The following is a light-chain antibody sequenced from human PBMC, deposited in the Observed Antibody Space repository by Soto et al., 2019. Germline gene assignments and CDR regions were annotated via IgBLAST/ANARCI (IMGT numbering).Light chain of an antibody. CDR2: AAS. Sequence: DIQMTQSPSSLSASVGDRVTITCRASQSISPNLNWYQQKGGKAPKLLIYAASNLDTAVPSRFSGSGSGTDFTLTIISLQPEDFATYFCQQSYSIPLGFGQGTRLEIK. CDR3: QQSYSIPLG. J-gene: IGKJ5*01. CDR1: QSISPN. V-gene: IGKV1-39*01.